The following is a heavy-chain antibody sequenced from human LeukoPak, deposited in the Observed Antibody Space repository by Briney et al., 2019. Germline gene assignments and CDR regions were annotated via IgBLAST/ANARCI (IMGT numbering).Heavy chain of an antibody. CDR3: AAQRRNYYDSSGYSA. V-gene: IGHV4-34*01. D-gene: IGHD3-22*01. Sequence: SETLSLTCAVYGGSFSGYYWSWIRQPPGKGLEWIGEINHSGSTNYSPSLKSRVTISVDTSKNQFSLKLSSVTAADTAVYYCAAQRRNYYDSSGYSAWGQGTLVTVSS. CDR2: INHSGST. CDR1: GGSFSGYY. J-gene: IGHJ5*02.